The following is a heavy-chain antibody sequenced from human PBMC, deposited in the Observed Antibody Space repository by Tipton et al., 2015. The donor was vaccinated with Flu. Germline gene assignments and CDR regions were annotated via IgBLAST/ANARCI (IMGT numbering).Heavy chain of an antibody. CDR2: IYPSGTT. D-gene: IGHD3-10*02. Sequence: TLSLTCTVSSGSIRSTNYFCAWIRQPPGKRLELIGSIYPSGTTYYNPSLKSRVTISVDTSKSQFSVMLRCVTAADTAVYYCARLSYYDVDLKNFYFDYWGQGALVTVSS. CDR1: SGSIRSTNYF. V-gene: IGHV4-39*01. CDR3: ARLSYYDVDLKNFYFDY. J-gene: IGHJ4*02.